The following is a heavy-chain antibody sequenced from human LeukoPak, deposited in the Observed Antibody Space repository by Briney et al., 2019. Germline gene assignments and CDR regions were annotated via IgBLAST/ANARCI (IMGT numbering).Heavy chain of an antibody. J-gene: IGHJ4*02. V-gene: IGHV3-33*01. Sequence: GGSLRLSCTASGFAFRIYGMRWVRQEPGKGLEWVAFIWPGGTRSFYADSVKGRFTISRDDSNNTVYLHMSSLTAEDTALYYCVRDRNNNYFDYWGQGTLLTVSS. CDR3: VRDRNNNYFDY. CDR1: GFAFRIYG. D-gene: IGHD1-14*01. CDR2: IWPGGTRS.